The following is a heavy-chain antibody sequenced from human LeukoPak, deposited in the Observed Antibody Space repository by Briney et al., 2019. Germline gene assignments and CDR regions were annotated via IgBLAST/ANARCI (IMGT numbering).Heavy chain of an antibody. J-gene: IGHJ5*02. Sequence: ASVKVSCKASGGTFSSYAISWVRQAPGQGLEWMGGIIPIFGTANYAQQFQGRVTITVDESTSTAYLELSSLRSEETAVYYCARASSSEENWFDPWGQGTLVTVSS. CDR1: GGTFSSYA. V-gene: IGHV1-69*13. CDR3: ARASSSEENWFDP. D-gene: IGHD6-6*01. CDR2: IIPIFGTA.